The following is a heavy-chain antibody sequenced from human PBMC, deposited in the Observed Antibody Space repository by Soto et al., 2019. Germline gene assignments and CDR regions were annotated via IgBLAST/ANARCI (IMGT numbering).Heavy chain of an antibody. CDR2: IIPIFGTA. V-gene: IGHV1-69*13. CDR3: ASWYGDPQWFDP. D-gene: IGHD3-10*01. J-gene: IGHJ5*02. Sequence: ASVKVSCKASGGTFSSYSISWVRQAPGQGLEWMGGIIPIFGTANYAQKFQGRVTITADESTSTAYMELSSLRSEDTAVYYCASWYGDPQWFDPWGQGTLVTVSS. CDR1: GGTFSSYS.